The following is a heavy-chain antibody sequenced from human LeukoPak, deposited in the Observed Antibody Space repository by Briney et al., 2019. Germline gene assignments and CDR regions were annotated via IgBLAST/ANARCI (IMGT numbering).Heavy chain of an antibody. CDR3: ARVDTAMVIDY. Sequence: GGSLRLSCSASGLTFSTLPMHWVRQATGKGLEYVSGSSSNGGSTYYADSAKGRFIISRDNSKNTPYLQMNSLRSEDTAVYYCARVDTAMVIDYWGQGTLVTVSS. J-gene: IGHJ4*02. D-gene: IGHD5-18*01. CDR2: SSSNGGST. V-gene: IGHV3-64*04. CDR1: GLTFSTLP.